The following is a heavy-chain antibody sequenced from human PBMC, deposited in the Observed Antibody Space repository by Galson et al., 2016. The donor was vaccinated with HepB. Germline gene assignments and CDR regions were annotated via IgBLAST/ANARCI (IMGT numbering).Heavy chain of an antibody. J-gene: IGHJ4*02. CDR2: ISSDSNYI. CDR1: GFSLTTHS. Sequence: SLRLSCAASGFSLTTHSMNWVRQAPGKGLEWVSSISSDSNYIYYADSVKGRFTISRDNARNSLFLQMNSLRAEDTAMYYCARGSIVARRGYDWGQGTLVTVSS. V-gene: IGHV3-21*01. CDR3: ARGSIVARRGYD. D-gene: IGHD6-6*01.